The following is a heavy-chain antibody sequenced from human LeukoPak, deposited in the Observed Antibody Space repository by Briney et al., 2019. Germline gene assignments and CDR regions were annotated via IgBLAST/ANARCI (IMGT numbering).Heavy chain of an antibody. D-gene: IGHD3-10*01. V-gene: IGHV4-59*01. CDR3: ARGGSGSNYVYYYYYMDV. J-gene: IGHJ6*03. Sequence: SETLSLTCTVSGDSISSNYWSWIRQPPGKGLEWIGYIYYSGSTNYNPSLKSRITISVDTSKNQFSLKLSSVTAADTAVYYCARGGSGSNYVYYYYYMDVWGKGTTVTVSS. CDR1: GDSISSNY. CDR2: IYYSGST.